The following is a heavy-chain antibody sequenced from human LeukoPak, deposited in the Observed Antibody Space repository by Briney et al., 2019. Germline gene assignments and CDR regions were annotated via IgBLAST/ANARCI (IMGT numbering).Heavy chain of an antibody. J-gene: IGHJ4*02. CDR3: ARGPPLRYDFWSGYDPEYYFDY. V-gene: IGHV1-18*01. CDR2: ISAYNGNT. CDR1: GYTFTSYG. D-gene: IGHD3-3*01. Sequence: ASVKVSCKASGYTFTSYGISWVRQAPGQGLEWMGWISAYNGNTNYAQKLQGRVTMTTDTSTSTTYMELRSLRSGDTAVYYCARGPPLRYDFWSGYDPEYYFDYWGQGTLVTVSS.